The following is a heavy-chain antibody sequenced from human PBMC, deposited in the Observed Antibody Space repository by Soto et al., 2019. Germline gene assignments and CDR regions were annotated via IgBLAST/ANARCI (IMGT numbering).Heavy chain of an antibody. CDR3: ARVGGNWNDDYFDY. V-gene: IGHV1-8*01. J-gene: IGHJ4*02. Sequence: QVQLVQSGAEVKKPGASVKVSCKASGYTFSDHDINWVRQATGQGPEWLGWMNPNSGDTGYAQNFQGRVTMTRDNSIRTAYMALSSLRSEDTAVYYCARVGGNWNDDYFDYWGQGTLVTVSS. D-gene: IGHD1-1*01. CDR2: MNPNSGDT. CDR1: GYTFSDHD.